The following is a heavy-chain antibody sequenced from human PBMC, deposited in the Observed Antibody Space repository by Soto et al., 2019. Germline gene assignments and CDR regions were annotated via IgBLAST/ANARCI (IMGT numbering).Heavy chain of an antibody. J-gene: IGHJ4*02. D-gene: IGHD3-10*01. Sequence: SETLSLTCTVSGGSISSSSYYWGWIRQPPGKGLEWIGSIYYSGSTYYNPSLKSRVTISVDTSKNQFSLKLSSVTAADTAVYYCARYPANLYYYGSGSYYFDYWGQGTLVTVSS. CDR1: GGSISSSSYY. CDR3: ARYPANLYYYGSGSYYFDY. V-gene: IGHV4-39*01. CDR2: IYYSGST.